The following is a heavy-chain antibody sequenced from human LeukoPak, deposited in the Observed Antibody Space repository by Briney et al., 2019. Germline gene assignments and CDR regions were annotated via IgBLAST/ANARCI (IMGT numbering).Heavy chain of an antibody. CDR1: GGTFSSYA. V-gene: IGHV1-69*05. J-gene: IGHJ6*03. CDR2: IIPIFGTA. CDR3: ARLGPPGYCTNGVCSNPQYYYYYMDV. D-gene: IGHD2-8*01. Sequence: ASVKASCKASGGTFSSYAIGWVRQAPGQGLEWMGGIIPIFGTANYAQKFQGRVTITTDESTSTAYMELSSLRSEDTAVYYCARLGPPGYCTNGVCSNPQYYYYYMDVWGKGTTVTVSS.